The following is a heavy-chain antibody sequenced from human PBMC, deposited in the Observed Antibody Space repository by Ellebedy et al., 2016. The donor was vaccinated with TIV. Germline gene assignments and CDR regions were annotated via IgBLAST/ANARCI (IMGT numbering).Heavy chain of an antibody. D-gene: IGHD2-8*02. Sequence: SETLSLTXSVTGVSISSYSWSWIRQPAGKGLEWIGRIYTSGSSNYNPSLKSRLIMSTDTSKNQFSLKLRSVTAADTAVYYCARTSGHVLVTFDPWGQGILVTVSS. V-gene: IGHV4-4*07. CDR2: IYTSGSS. J-gene: IGHJ5*02. CDR1: GVSISSYS. CDR3: ARTSGHVLVTFDP.